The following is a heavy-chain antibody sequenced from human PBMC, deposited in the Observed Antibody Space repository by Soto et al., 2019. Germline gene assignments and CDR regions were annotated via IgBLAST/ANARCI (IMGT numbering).Heavy chain of an antibody. J-gene: IGHJ6*02. V-gene: IGHV1-2*04. CDR1: GYTFTGYY. CDR3: ARGWLVSIGEDYYGMDV. Sequence: QVQLVQSGAEVKKPGASVKVSCKASGYTFTGYYMHWVRQAPGQGLEWMGWINPNSGGTNYAQKFQGWVTMTRDTSISTAYMELSRLRSDDTAVYYCARGWLVSIGEDYYGMDVWGQGTTVTVSS. CDR2: INPNSGGT. D-gene: IGHD6-19*01.